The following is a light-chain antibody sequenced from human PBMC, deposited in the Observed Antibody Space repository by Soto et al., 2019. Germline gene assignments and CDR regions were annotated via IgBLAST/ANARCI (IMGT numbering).Light chain of an antibody. J-gene: IGKJ1*01. CDR2: KAS. Sequence: DIPMTQSPSTLSASVGDRVTITCRASQSISSWLAWYQQKPGKAPKLLIYKASSLESGVPSRFSGRGSGTEFNLTISSLQPDDFATYYCQQYNSYSWTFGQGTKVEIK. CDR1: QSISSW. CDR3: QQYNSYSWT. V-gene: IGKV1-5*03.